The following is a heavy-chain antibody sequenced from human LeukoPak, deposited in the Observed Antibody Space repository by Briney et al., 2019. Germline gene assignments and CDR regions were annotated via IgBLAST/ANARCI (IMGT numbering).Heavy chain of an antibody. CDR3: AKMSITIFGVGHDDLDY. D-gene: IGHD3-3*01. V-gene: IGHV3-30*02. Sequence: PGGSLRLSCAASGFTFSNYGMHWVRQAPGKGLEWVAFIRYDGDSTHYADSVKGRFTISRDNSENTLHLQMSSLRAEDTALYYCAKMSITIFGVGHDDLDYWGQGTLVTVSS. CDR1: GFTFSNYG. CDR2: IRYDGDST. J-gene: IGHJ4*02.